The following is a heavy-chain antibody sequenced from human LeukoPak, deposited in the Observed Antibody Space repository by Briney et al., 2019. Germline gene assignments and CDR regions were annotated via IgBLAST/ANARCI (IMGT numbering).Heavy chain of an antibody. CDR3: ARGGDCSLGLCARGIDF. J-gene: IGHJ4*02. V-gene: IGHV4-4*07. Sequence: SETLSLTCTVPGGYTGSHYWSWIRQPAGKGLEWIGRISPSGTTHYNPSLGSRVTMSVDTSKNYFSLRLSSVTAADTAVYFCARGGDCSLGLCARGIDFWGQGTLVTVSS. D-gene: IGHD2-15*01. CDR2: ISPSGTT. CDR1: GGYTGSHY.